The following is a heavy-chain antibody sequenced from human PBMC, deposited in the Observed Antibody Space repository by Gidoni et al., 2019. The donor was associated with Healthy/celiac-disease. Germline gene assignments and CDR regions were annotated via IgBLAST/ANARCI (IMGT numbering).Heavy chain of an antibody. J-gene: IGHJ4*02. CDR3: ARVGYDSSGYYYDY. CDR1: GFTFSSYD. CDR2: IGTAGDT. Sequence: EVQLVESGGGLVQPGGSLRLSCAASGFTFSSYDMHWVRQATGKGLEWVSAIGTAGDTYYPGSVKGRFTISRENAKNSLYLQMSSLRAGDTAVYYCARVGYDSSGYYYDYWGQGTLVTVSS. V-gene: IGHV3-13*01. D-gene: IGHD3-22*01.